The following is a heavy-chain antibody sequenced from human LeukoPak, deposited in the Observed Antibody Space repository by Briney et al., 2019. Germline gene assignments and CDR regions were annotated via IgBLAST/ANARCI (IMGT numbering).Heavy chain of an antibody. CDR1: GGSISSYY. D-gene: IGHD3-22*01. Sequence: SETLSLTCTVSGGSISSYYWSWIRQPPGQGLEWIGYIYYSGSNNYNPSLKSRVTISVDTSKNQFSLKLSSVTAADTAVYYCARGYYDSSGYYWYFDLWGRGTLVTVSS. J-gene: IGHJ2*01. CDR2: IYYSGSN. CDR3: ARGYYDSSGYYWYFDL. V-gene: IGHV4-59*01.